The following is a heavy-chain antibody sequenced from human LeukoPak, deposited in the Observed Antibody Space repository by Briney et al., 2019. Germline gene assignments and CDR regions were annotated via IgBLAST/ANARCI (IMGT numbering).Heavy chain of an antibody. D-gene: IGHD3-10*01. CDR1: GVSIRSGGYS. CDR2: IYYSGST. V-gene: IGHV4-30-4*07. Sequence: SETLSLTCAVSGVSIRSGGYSWSWIRQPPGTGLEWIGYIYYSGSTYYNPSLKSRVTISVDTSKNQFSLKLSSVTAADTALYYCARESNYHGSGTGWFDPWGQGTLVTVSS. J-gene: IGHJ5*02. CDR3: ARESNYHGSGTGWFDP.